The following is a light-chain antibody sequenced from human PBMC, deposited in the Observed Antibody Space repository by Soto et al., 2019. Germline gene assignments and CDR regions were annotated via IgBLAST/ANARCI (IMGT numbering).Light chain of an antibody. J-gene: IGLJ1*01. CDR2: GNS. CDR3: QSYDSSFYV. CDR1: SSNIGAGYD. Sequence: QSLLTQPPSVSGAPGQRVTISCTGGSSNIGAGYDVHWYQQLPGTAPKLLIYGNSNRPSGVPDRFSGSKSGTSASLAITGLQAEDEADYYCQSYDSSFYVFGTGTKVTVL. V-gene: IGLV1-40*01.